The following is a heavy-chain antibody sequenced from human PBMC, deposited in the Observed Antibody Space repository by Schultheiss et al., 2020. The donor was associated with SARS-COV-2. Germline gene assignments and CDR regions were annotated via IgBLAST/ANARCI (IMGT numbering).Heavy chain of an antibody. D-gene: IGHD6-13*01. CDR1: GYTFTSYG. Sequence: ASVKVSCKASGYTFTSYGISWVRQAPGQGLEWMGWISAYNGNTNYAQKLQGRVTMTTDTSTSTAYMELRSLRSDDTAVYYCARHQQQLVLPPVYWFDPWGQGSLVTVSS. J-gene: IGHJ5*02. V-gene: IGHV1-18*01. CDR3: ARHQQQLVLPPVYWFDP. CDR2: ISAYNGNT.